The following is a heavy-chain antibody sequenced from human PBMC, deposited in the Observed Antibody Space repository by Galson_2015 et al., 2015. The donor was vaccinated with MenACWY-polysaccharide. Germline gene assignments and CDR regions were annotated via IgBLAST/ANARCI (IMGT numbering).Heavy chain of an antibody. CDR3: ALLGGLEGIAVADPYYYYGMDI. CDR1: GFTFSSYG. V-gene: IGHV3-30*03. Sequence: SLRLSCAASGFTFSSYGMHWVRQAPGKGLEWVAVISYDGSNKYYADSVKGRFTISRDNSKNTLYLQMNSLRAEDTAVYYCALLGGLEGIAVADPYYYYGMDIWGQGTTVPVSS. D-gene: IGHD6-19*01. CDR2: ISYDGSNK. J-gene: IGHJ6*02.